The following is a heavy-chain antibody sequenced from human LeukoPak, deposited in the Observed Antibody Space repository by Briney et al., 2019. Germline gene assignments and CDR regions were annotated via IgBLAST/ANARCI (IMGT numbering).Heavy chain of an antibody. CDR1: GFTFSSYA. CDR2: ISGSGGST. J-gene: IGHJ4*02. Sequence: PGGSLRLSCAASGFTFSSYAMTWVRHAPGKGLEWVSGISGSGGSTYYADSVKGRFTISRDNSKNTLYLQLNSLRAEDTAVYYCAKGRGSSETYYFDYWGQGTLVAVSS. D-gene: IGHD6-6*01. V-gene: IGHV3-23*01. CDR3: AKGRGSSETYYFDY.